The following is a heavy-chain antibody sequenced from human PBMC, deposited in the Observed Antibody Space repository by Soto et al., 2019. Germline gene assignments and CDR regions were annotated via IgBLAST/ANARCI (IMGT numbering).Heavy chain of an antibody. CDR1: GSAFNDAW. Sequence: PGGSLRLSCAVSGSAFNDAWMTWFRQAPGKGLEWVGRIGSEIDGATIDYAEPVKGRFTISRDGSKSTVCLQMNSLNTGDTAIYFCIADNSYSVGCGLHWGQGTPVTVSS. CDR3: IADNSYSVGCGLH. V-gene: IGHV3-15*04. D-gene: IGHD2-21*01. CDR2: IGSEIDGATI. J-gene: IGHJ4*02.